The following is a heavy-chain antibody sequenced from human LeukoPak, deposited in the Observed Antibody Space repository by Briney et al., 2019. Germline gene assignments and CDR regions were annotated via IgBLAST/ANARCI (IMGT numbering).Heavy chain of an antibody. D-gene: IGHD2-2*01. CDR2: ISVYNGNT. CDR3: ARGYCSSATCRHFDY. V-gene: IGHV1-18*01. Sequence: GGSVKVSCKASGYAFTNYAISWVRQAPGQGLEGMGWISVYNGNTNYAQKLQGRVTMTADTSTTTAYMELRSLRSDDTAVYYCARGYCSSATCRHFDYWGQGAQVTVSS. CDR1: GYAFTNYA. J-gene: IGHJ4*02.